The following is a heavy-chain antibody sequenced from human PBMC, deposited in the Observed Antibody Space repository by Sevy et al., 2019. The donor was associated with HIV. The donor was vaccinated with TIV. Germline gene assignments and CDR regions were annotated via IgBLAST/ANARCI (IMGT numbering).Heavy chain of an antibody. D-gene: IGHD3-10*01. J-gene: IGHJ4*02. Sequence: GGSLRLSCAASGLTFSTYSMNWVRQAPGKGLEWVSYISSSSSTIYYADSVKGRFTISRDNAKNSLYLPMNSLRAEDTAGYYCASPLPFYYGSGSEEFDYWGRGTLVTVSS. CDR2: ISSSSSTI. V-gene: IGHV3-48*01. CDR1: GLTFSTYS. CDR3: ASPLPFYYGSGSEEFDY.